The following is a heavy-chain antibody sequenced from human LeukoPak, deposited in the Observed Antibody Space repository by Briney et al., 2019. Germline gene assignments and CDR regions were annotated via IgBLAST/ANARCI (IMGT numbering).Heavy chain of an antibody. Sequence: SETLSLTCTVSGDSIRSSSYHWGWIRQPPGKGLEWIGSIYYSGSTYNNRSLKRRLTISIDTSKNQFSLRLSSVTAADTAVYYCTREVEGYSYASGRFLHFDPWGQGTLVTVSS. D-gene: IGHD3-10*01. CDR1: GDSIRSSSYH. V-gene: IGHV4-39*07. CDR2: IYYSGST. CDR3: TREVEGYSYASGRFLHFDP. J-gene: IGHJ5*02.